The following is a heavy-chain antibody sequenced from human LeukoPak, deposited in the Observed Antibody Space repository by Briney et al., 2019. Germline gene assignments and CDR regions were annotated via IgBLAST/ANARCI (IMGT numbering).Heavy chain of an antibody. J-gene: IGHJ4*02. CDR3: ARDSIAAAAPGSYFDY. Sequence: LSLTCTVSGGSISTYYWSWVRQAPGKGLEWVSYISSSGSTIYYADSVKGRFTISRDNAKNSLYLQMNSLRAEDTAVYYCARDSIAAAAPGSYFDYWGQGTLVTVSS. CDR2: ISSSGSTI. D-gene: IGHD6-13*01. CDR1: GGSISTYY. V-gene: IGHV3-48*03.